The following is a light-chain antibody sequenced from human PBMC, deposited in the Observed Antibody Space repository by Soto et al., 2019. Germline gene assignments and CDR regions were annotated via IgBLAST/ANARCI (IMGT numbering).Light chain of an antibody. V-gene: IGKV2-28*01. CDR3: MQALPPLLT. CDR1: QSLLHSNGYNY. J-gene: IGKJ4*01. CDR2: LGS. Sequence: DIVMTQSPLSLPVTPGEPASISCRSSQSLLHSNGYNYLDWYLQKPGQSPQLLIYLGSNRASGVPDRFSGSGSGTDFTLKISRGEAEDVGVYYCMQALPPLLTFGGGTKVEIK.